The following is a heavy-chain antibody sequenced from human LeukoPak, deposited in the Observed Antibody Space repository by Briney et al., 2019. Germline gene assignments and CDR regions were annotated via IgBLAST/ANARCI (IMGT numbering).Heavy chain of an antibody. D-gene: IGHD5-24*01. Sequence: PGGSLRLSCAASGFTVSSNYMSWVRQAPGKGLEWFSSISSSGNTYYADSVKGRFTISRDNSKNLVNLQMNSLRAEDTAIYYCVKGRMSEDGLDFWGQGSLVTVSS. CDR1: GFTVSSNY. J-gene: IGHJ4*02. CDR3: VKGRMSEDGLDF. CDR2: ISSSGNT. V-gene: IGHV3-53*01.